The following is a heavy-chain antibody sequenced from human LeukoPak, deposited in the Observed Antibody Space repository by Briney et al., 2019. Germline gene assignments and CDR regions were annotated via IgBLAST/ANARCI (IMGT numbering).Heavy chain of an antibody. Sequence: ASVKVSCKASAYTFTSYDINWVRQATGQGLEWMGWMNPYNGNTGYAQKFEGRVIMTRDTSISTAYLELSSLTSEDTAVYYCARAAVNLHPNHYYYMDVWGKGTTGTVSS. CDR2: MNPYNGNT. V-gene: IGHV1-8*01. CDR1: AYTFTSYD. J-gene: IGHJ6*03. CDR3: ARAAVNLHPNHYYYMDV.